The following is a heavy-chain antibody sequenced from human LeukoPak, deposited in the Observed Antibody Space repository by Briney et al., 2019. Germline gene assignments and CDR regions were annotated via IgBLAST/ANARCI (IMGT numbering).Heavy chain of an antibody. Sequence: ASVKVSCKASGYTFTGYYMHWVRQAPGQGLEWMGWINPNSGGTNYAQEFQGRVTMTRDTSISTAYMELSRLRSDDTAVYYCARYCSSTSCYWRNWFDPWGQGTLVTVSS. CDR2: INPNSGGT. D-gene: IGHD2-2*01. V-gene: IGHV1-2*02. J-gene: IGHJ5*02. CDR1: GYTFTGYY. CDR3: ARYCSSTSCYWRNWFDP.